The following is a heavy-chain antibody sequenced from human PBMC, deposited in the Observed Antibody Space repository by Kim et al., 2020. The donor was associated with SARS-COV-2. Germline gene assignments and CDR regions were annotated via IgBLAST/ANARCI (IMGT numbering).Heavy chain of an antibody. V-gene: IGHV4-34*01. Sequence: SETLSLTCAVYGGSFSGYYWSWIRQPPGKGLEWIGEINHSGSTNYNPSLKSRVTISVDTSKNQFSLKLSSVTAADTAVYYCARVRPLTGTTRYYYGMDVWGQGTTVTVSS. D-gene: IGHD1-7*01. CDR2: INHSGST. CDR1: GGSFSGYY. CDR3: ARVRPLTGTTRYYYGMDV. J-gene: IGHJ6*02.